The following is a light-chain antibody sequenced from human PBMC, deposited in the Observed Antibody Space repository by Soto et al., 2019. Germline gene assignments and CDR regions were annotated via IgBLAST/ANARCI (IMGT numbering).Light chain of an antibody. Sequence: EIVMTQSPATLSVSPGERATLSCRASQSVSTNLAWYQQKPAQAPRLLIYGASTRATGIPARFSGGGSGTEFTLTISSLQSEDFAVYYCQQYGSSPLITFGQGTRLEIK. V-gene: IGKV3-15*01. J-gene: IGKJ5*01. CDR2: GAS. CDR3: QQYGSSPLIT. CDR1: QSVSTN.